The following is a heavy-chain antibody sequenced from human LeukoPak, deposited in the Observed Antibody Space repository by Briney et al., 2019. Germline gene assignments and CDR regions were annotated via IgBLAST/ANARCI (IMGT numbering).Heavy chain of an antibody. Sequence: GGSQRLSCAASGFTFSSYAMHWVRQAPGKGLEWVSYIGTTSGAIYYADSVKGRFTISRDSAKNSLYLQMNSLRAENTAVYYCARFRTWGDKAFDYWGQGTLVTVSS. J-gene: IGHJ4*02. CDR3: ARFRTWGDKAFDY. V-gene: IGHV3-48*01. CDR2: IGTTSGAI. D-gene: IGHD2-21*02. CDR1: GFTFSSYA.